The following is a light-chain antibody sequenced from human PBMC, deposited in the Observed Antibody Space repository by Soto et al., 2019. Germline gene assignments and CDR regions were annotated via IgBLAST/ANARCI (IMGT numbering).Light chain of an antibody. J-gene: IGLJ3*02. CDR1: SSDVGGYNY. Sequence: QSALTQPASVSGSPGQSITISCTGTSSDVGGYNYVSWYQQHPGKPPKLMFYDVSNRPSGVSNRFSGSKSGNTASLTISGLQAEDEADYYCISSTTNNGRVFGGGTKVTVL. V-gene: IGLV2-14*03. CDR2: DVS. CDR3: ISSTTNNGRV.